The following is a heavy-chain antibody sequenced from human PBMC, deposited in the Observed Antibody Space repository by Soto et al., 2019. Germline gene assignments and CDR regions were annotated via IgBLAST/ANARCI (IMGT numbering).Heavy chain of an antibody. D-gene: IGHD6-19*01. Sequence: QVQLVQSGAEVKKPGASVKVSCKASGYTFTSYDINWVRQATGQGLEWMGWRNPNSGNTGYAQKFQGRVTMTRNTSISTAYMELSSLRSADTAVYYCAQARIAVAGTGFDYWGQGTLVTVSS. V-gene: IGHV1-8*01. CDR3: AQARIAVAGTGFDY. J-gene: IGHJ4*02. CDR2: RNPNSGNT. CDR1: GYTFTSYD.